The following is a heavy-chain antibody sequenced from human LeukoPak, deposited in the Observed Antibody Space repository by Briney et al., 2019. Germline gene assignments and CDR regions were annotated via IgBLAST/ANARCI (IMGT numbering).Heavy chain of an antibody. CDR1: GGSISSSY. CDR2: IYYTGTT. V-gene: IGHV4-59*08. Sequence: SETLSLTCTVSGGSISSSYWSWLRQPPGKGLEWIGFIYYTGTTNYNPSLKSRVTLSLDTSKNQFSLKFNSVTAADTAVYYCARHPDLIRWFDYWGQGTLVTVSS. CDR3: ARHPDLIRWFDY. J-gene: IGHJ4*02. D-gene: IGHD4-17*01.